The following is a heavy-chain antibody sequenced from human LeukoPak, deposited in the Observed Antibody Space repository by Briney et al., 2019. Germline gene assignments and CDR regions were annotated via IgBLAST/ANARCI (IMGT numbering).Heavy chain of an antibody. CDR3: AGPYNRYYFDY. V-gene: IGHV1-69*13. Sequence: GASVTVSCTASGGTFSSYAVSWVRQAPGQGLEWMGGIIPIFGTANYAQKFQGRVTITADESTSTAYMELSSLRSEDTAVYYCAGPYNRYYFDYWGQGTLVTVSS. CDR2: IIPIFGTA. J-gene: IGHJ4*02. CDR1: GGTFSSYA. D-gene: IGHD1-1*01.